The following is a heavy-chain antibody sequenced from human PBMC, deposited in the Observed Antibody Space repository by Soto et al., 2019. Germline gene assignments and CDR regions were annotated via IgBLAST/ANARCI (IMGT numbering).Heavy chain of an antibody. CDR1: GASTSSGGYF. D-gene: IGHD2-2*01. Sequence: SETLSLTCTVSGASTSSGGYFWNWIRQHPGKGLEWMGYIYYRGSTHYNPSLKSRLTISLDTSKNQFSLRLSSVTAADTAVYYCARSIVPIAALRFDYWGQGTLVTVSS. V-gene: IGHV4-31*03. J-gene: IGHJ4*02. CDR3: ARSIVPIAALRFDY. CDR2: IYYRGST.